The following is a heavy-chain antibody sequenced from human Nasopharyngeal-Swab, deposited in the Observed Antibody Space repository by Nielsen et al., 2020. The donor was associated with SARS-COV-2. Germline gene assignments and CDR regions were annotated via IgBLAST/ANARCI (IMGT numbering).Heavy chain of an antibody. V-gene: IGHV4-34*01. CDR2: INHSGST. CDR3: ARGTITFGGVIVSNWFDP. Sequence: SETLPLTCAVYGGSFSGYYWSWIRQPPGKGLEWIGEINHSGSTNYNPSLKSRVTISVDTSKNQFSLKLSSVTAADTAVYYCARGTITFGGVIVSNWFDPWGQGTLVTVSS. CDR1: GGSFSGYY. D-gene: IGHD3-16*02. J-gene: IGHJ5*02.